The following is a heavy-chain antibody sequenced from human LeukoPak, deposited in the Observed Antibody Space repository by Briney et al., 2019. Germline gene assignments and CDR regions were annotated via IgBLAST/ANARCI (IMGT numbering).Heavy chain of an antibody. V-gene: IGHV3-21*01. CDR3: ARNEKGWFDP. CDR2: ITSSSSYI. Sequence: GGSLRLSCAASGFTFSSYSMNWVRQVPGKGLEWVSSITSSSSYIYYADSVKGRFTIPRDNAKNSLYLQMNSLRAEDTAVYYCARNEKGWFDPWGQGTLVTVSS. CDR1: GFTFSSYS. J-gene: IGHJ5*02.